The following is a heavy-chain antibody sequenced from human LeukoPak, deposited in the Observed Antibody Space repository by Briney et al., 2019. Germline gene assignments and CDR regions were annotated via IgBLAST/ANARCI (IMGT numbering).Heavy chain of an antibody. V-gene: IGHV3-9*03. J-gene: IGHJ6*03. D-gene: IGHD3-16*01. CDR2: ITWNSDSI. CDR1: GFTFDRFT. Sequence: GGSLRLSCAASGFTFDRFTIHWVRQAPGKGLEWVSGITWNSDSIDYADSVKGRFTISRDNAKNSLYLQMNSLRAEDMALYYCARGGGGRLIYYYYMDVWGKGTTVTVSS. CDR3: ARGGGGRLIYYYYMDV.